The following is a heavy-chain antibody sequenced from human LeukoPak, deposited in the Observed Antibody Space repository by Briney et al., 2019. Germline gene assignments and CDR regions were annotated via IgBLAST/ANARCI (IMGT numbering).Heavy chain of an antibody. CDR2: IYTRGST. CDR1: GDSINSHY. Sequence: SDPLSLTCTVSGDSINSHYWSWIQPPPGKGLEWIGFIYTRGSTNYNPSLKSRATISGDTSKNQVSLTLHSVTAADTAVYYCERHWIDTSKTYPYWFDPWAQRTVVSVS. V-gene: IGHV4-4*09. CDR3: ERHWIDTSKTYPYWFDP. J-gene: IGHJ5*02. D-gene: IGHD2-2*03.